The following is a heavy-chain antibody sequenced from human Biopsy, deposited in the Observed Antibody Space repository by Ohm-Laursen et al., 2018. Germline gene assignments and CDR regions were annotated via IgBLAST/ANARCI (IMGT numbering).Heavy chain of an antibody. CDR1: GFRFGDYA. CDR2: ISWNSDTI. J-gene: IGHJ4*02. V-gene: IGHV3-9*01. CDR3: AKEGPPKDYSSSFHS. D-gene: IGHD6-13*01. Sequence: SLRLSCTASGFRFGDYAMHWVRQAPGKGLEWVSGISWNSDTIDYAVSVRGRFTISRDNAKNSLYLQMSSLRAEDTAFYYCAKEGPPKDYSSSFHSWGQGTLVAVSS.